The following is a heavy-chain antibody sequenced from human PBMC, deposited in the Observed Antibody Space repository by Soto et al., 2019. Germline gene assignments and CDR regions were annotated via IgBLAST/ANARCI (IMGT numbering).Heavy chain of an antibody. Sequence: SLTCTVSGGSISSYYWSWIRQPPGKGLEWIGYIYYSGSTNYNPSLKSRVTISVDTSKNQFSLNVTSVTAADTAVYYCARDRVYGGSYFRAFDIWGQGTMVTVSS. J-gene: IGHJ3*02. D-gene: IGHD1-26*01. V-gene: IGHV4-59*01. CDR1: GGSISSYY. CDR3: ARDRVYGGSYFRAFDI. CDR2: IYYSGST.